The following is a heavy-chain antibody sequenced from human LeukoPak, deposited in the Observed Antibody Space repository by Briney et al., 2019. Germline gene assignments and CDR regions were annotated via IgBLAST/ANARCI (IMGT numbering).Heavy chain of an antibody. J-gene: IGHJ4*02. V-gene: IGHV5-51*01. CDR1: GYSFTSYW. D-gene: IGHD3-3*01. CDR3: ARPGGFWSGPQPPDY. CDR2: IYPGDSDT. Sequence: GESLKISGKGSGYSFTSYWIGGVRQMPGKGLEWMGIIYPGDSDTRYSPYLQGQFTISADKSISPAYLQWSSLQASDTAMYYCARPGGFWSGPQPPDYWGQGTLVTVFS.